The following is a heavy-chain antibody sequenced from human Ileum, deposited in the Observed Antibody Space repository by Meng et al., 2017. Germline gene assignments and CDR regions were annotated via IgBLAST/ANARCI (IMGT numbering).Heavy chain of an antibody. V-gene: IGHV4-4*02. J-gene: IGHJ4*02. CDR1: GGSISSSNW. CDR3: ASLRYNWNYSADY. Sequence: QVQLQGSGPGLVKPSGTLSLTCAVPGGSISSSNWWSWVRQPPGKGLEWIGEIYHSGSTNYNPSLKSRVTISVDKSKNQFSLKLSSVTAADTAVYYCASLRYNWNYSADYWGQGTLVTVSS. D-gene: IGHD1-7*01. CDR2: IYHSGST.